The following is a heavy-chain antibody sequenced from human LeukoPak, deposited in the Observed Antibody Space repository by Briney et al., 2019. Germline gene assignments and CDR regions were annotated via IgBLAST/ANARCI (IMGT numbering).Heavy chain of an antibody. CDR3: ARLRVVVAATLIDY. Sequence: SETLSPTCTVSGAVISNYYWSWIRQPPGKGLEWMGYISYSGSTNYSPSLKSRVAISVDTSKNQISLNMHSVTAADTAVYYCARLRVVVAATLIDYWGQGTLVTVSS. V-gene: IGHV4-59*08. D-gene: IGHD2-15*01. CDR2: ISYSGST. J-gene: IGHJ4*02. CDR1: GAVISNYY.